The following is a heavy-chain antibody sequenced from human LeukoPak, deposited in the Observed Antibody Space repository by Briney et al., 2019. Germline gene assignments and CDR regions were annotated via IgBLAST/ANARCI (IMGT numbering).Heavy chain of an antibody. D-gene: IGHD1-26*01. CDR2: ISSSGSTI. CDR1: GFTFSSYE. J-gene: IGHJ4*02. Sequence: GGSLRLSCAASGFTFSSYEMNWVRQAPGKGLEWVSYISSSGSTIYYADSVKGRFTISRDNSKNTLYLQMNSLRAEDTAVYYCARYSGTFSNSYFDCWGQGTLVTVSS. V-gene: IGHV3-48*03. CDR3: ARYSGTFSNSYFDC.